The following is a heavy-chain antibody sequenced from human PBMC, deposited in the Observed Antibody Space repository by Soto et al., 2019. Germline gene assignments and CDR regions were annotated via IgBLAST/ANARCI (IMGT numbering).Heavy chain of an antibody. V-gene: IGHV2-5*02. CDR2: IYWDDDK. J-gene: IGHJ4*02. CDR3: AHRRPNDYGDWYFDY. Sequence: QITLKESGPTLVKPTQTLTLTCTFSGFSLSTSGVGVGWIRQPPGKALEWLALIYWDDDKRYSPSLKSRLTITKDPPKDQLVLTMTNNDPVDTATYYCAHRRPNDYGDWYFDYWGQGTLVTVSS. D-gene: IGHD4-17*01. CDR1: GFSLSTSGVG.